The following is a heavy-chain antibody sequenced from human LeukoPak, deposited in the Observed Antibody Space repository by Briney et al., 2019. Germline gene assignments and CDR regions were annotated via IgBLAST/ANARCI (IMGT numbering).Heavy chain of an antibody. CDR2: MYYSGTT. V-gene: IGHV4-39*01. Sequence: SETLSLTCTVSGGSISSSSYQWVWIRQSPGKGLEWIGSMYYSGTTYCNPSLKSRVTISVDTSKNQFSLKLTSVTAADTAVYYCARRAAAAGVSFDYWGQGTLVTVSS. CDR3: ARRAAAAGVSFDY. D-gene: IGHD6-13*01. CDR1: GGSISSSSYQ. J-gene: IGHJ4*02.